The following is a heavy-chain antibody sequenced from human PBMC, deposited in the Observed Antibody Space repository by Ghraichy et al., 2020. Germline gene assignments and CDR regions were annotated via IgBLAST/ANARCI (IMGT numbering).Heavy chain of an antibody. V-gene: IGHV3-72*01. CDR1: GFTLSDHY. D-gene: IGHD4-11*01. CDR3: TRTTMTRTYHNYGMDV. J-gene: IGHJ6*02. CDR2: TRNKANSYTT. Sequence: GGSLRLSCAVSGFTLSDHYMDWVRQAPGKGLEWVGRTRNKANSYTTEYAASVKGRFTISRDDSKSSLYLQMSSLKIEDAAVYYCTRTTMTRTYHNYGMDVWGQGTTVTVSS.